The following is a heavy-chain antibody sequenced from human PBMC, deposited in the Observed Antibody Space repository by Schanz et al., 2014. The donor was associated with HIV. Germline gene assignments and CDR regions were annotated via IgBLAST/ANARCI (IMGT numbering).Heavy chain of an antibody. CDR1: GASLSGHQ. J-gene: IGHJ4*02. D-gene: IGHD3-3*01. CDR2: INHRRST. V-gene: IGHV4-34*02. CDR3: ARGQSFDFWSGYRVGYFDY. Sequence: QVQLQQWGAGLLKPSETLSLTCAVYGASLSGHQWTWIRQPPGKGLEWIGEINHRRSTSYNPSLKSRVTISVDTSKNQFTLKLSSVTAADTAVYYCARGQSFDFWSGYRVGYFDYWGQGTLVTVSS.